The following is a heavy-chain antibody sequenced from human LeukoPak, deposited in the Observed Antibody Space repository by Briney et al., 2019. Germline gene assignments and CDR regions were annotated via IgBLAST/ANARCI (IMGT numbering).Heavy chain of an antibody. D-gene: IGHD2-2*02. CDR2: ISPNSGAT. J-gene: IGHJ4*02. CDR1: GYSFTGYY. CDR3: ARGYCSSTSCYNYDY. V-gene: IGHV1-2*02. Sequence: ASVKVSCKASGYSFTGYYMHWVRQAPGQGLEWMGWISPNSGATKYAQKFQGRVTMTRDTSISTAYMELSRLTSGDTAVYYCARGYCSSTSCYNYDYWGQGTLVTVSS.